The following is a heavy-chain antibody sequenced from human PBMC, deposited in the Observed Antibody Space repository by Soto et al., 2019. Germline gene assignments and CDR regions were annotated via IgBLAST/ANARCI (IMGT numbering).Heavy chain of an antibody. CDR1: GFTFSSYG. CDR3: AKEKQLLPDY. CDR2: ISFDGGEK. Sequence: QVQLVESGGGVVQPGRSLRLSCAGSGFTFSSYGMHWVRQAPGKGLEWVALISFDGGEKFYPDSVKGRFTISRDNSKNTLYLQMDSLRPEDTAVYYCAKEKQLLPDYWGQGTLVTVSS. D-gene: IGHD2-2*01. V-gene: IGHV3-30*18. J-gene: IGHJ4*02.